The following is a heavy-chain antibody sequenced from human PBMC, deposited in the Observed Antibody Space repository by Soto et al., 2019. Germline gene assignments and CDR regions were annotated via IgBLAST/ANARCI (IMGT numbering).Heavy chain of an antibody. D-gene: IGHD3-9*01. CDR2: IFSNDEK. J-gene: IGHJ5*02. Sequence: KSGPTLVNPTETLTLTCTVSGFSLGNARMGVSWIRQPPGKALEWLAHIFSNDEKSYSTSLKSRLTISKDTSKSQVVLTMTNMDPVDTATYYCARNPLTGYYNWFDPWGQGTLVTVSS. V-gene: IGHV2-26*01. CDR1: GFSLGNARMG. CDR3: ARNPLTGYYNWFDP.